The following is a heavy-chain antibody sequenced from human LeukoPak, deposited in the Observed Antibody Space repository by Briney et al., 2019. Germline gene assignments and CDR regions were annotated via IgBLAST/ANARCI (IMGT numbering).Heavy chain of an antibody. CDR2: ITSSSSYV. CDR3: ARGGDGYTP. J-gene: IGHJ5*02. CDR1: GFTFSRYS. V-gene: IGHV3-21*01. Sequence: GGSLRLSCAASGFTFSRYSMHWVRQAPGKGLEWASSITSSSSYVYYADSLKGRFTISRDNAKNSLYLQMNSLRAEDTAMYYCARGGDGYTPWGQGTLVTVSS. D-gene: IGHD5-24*01.